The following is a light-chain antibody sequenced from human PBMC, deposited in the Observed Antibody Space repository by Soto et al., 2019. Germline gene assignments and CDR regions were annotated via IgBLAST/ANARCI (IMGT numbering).Light chain of an antibody. CDR1: QGISSC. CDR3: PQPNNFPYH. V-gene: IGKV1-9*01. J-gene: IGKJ2*01. Sequence: IAVTQSPSSVSASLGDRVTITGRASQGISSCLAWYQQTTGSPPNLLIYAASTLQSGVPSRFSGIGSGTDFTLTISSLQPEDFETYCSPQPNNFPYHFAQG. CDR2: AAS.